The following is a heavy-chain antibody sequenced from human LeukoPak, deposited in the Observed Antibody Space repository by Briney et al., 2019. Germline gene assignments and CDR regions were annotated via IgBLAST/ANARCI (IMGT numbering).Heavy chain of an antibody. Sequence: ASVKVSCKVSGYTLTELSMHWVRQAPGKGLEWMGGFDPEDGETTYAQKFQGRVTMTEDTSTDTAYMELSSLRSEDTAVYYCATYDLGYGSHYFDYWGQGTLVTVSS. CDR3: ATYDLGYGSHYFDY. D-gene: IGHD3-10*01. CDR1: GYTLTELS. CDR2: FDPEDGET. V-gene: IGHV1-24*01. J-gene: IGHJ4*02.